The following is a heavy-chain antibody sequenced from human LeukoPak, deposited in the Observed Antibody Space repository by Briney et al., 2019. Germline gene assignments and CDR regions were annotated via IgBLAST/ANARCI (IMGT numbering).Heavy chain of an antibody. CDR1: GFTFSTYA. CDR3: AKDKAPGSWHTPRDY. Sequence: PGGSLRLSCAASGFTFSTYAMSWVRQAPGKGLEWVSGISASGGTTYYADSVKGRFTISRDNSKNTLYLQMNSLRGEDTAVYYCAKDKAPGSWHTPRDYCGQGTLVTASS. CDR2: ISASGGTT. V-gene: IGHV3-23*01. D-gene: IGHD6-13*01. J-gene: IGHJ4*02.